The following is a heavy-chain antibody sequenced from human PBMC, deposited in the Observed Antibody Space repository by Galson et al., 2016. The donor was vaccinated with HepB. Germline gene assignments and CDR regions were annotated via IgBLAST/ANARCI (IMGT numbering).Heavy chain of an antibody. CDR3: AKTRSRGLDY. V-gene: IGHV3-7*01. CDR2: INQDGSMI. J-gene: IGHJ4*02. D-gene: IGHD2-2*01. Sequence: SLRLSCAASGFTFSSYWMTWVRQAPGKGLEWGANINQDGSMIQYVDSVKGRLTVSRDNAKNSLYLQMNSLRAEDTAVYYCAKTRSRGLDYWGQGSLVTVSS. CDR1: GFTFSSYW.